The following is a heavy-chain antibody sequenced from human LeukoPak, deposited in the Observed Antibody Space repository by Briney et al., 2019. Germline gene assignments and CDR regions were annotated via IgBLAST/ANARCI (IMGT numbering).Heavy chain of an antibody. CDR3: ARAVAGTGNFDY. CDR2: INHSGST. CDR1: GGSFSGYY. V-gene: IGHV4-34*01. J-gene: IGHJ4*02. D-gene: IGHD6-19*01. Sequence: SETLSLTCAVYGGSFSGYYWSWIRQPPGKGLEWIGEINHSGSTNYNPSLKSLVTISVDTSKNQFFLKLSSVTAADTAVYYCARAVAGTGNFDYWGQGTLVTVSS.